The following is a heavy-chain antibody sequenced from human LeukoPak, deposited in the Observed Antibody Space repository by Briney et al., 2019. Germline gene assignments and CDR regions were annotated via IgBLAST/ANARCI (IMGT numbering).Heavy chain of an antibody. V-gene: IGHV4-38-2*01. J-gene: IGHJ6*03. CDR1: GYSISSGYY. Sequence: SETLSLTCAVSGYSISSGYYWGWIRQPPGKGLEWIGSIYYSGTTYYNPSLKSRVTISVDTSKNQFSLKLDSVTAADTAVYYFARRHGNYYMDVWGKGTTVTVSS. CDR3: ARRHGNYYMDV. CDR2: IYYSGTT.